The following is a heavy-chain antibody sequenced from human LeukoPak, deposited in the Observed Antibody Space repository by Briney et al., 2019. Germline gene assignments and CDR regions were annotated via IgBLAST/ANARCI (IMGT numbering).Heavy chain of an antibody. Sequence: SETLSLTCTVSGGSISSGSYYWSWIRQPAGKGLEWIGRIYTSGSTNYTPSLKSRVTISVDTSKNQSSLKLSSVTAADTAVYYCARFDGDYDFWSGYYGDRVFDYWGQATLVTVSS. J-gene: IGHJ4*02. CDR1: GGSISSGSYY. CDR2: IYTSGST. V-gene: IGHV4-61*02. D-gene: IGHD3-3*01. CDR3: ARFDGDYDFWSGYYGDRVFDY.